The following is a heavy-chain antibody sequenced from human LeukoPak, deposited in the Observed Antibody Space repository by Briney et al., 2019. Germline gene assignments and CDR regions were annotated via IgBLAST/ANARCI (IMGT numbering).Heavy chain of an antibody. Sequence: GTSVEVSCKASGYTFSRYGISWVRQAPGQGLEWMGWISGYNGHTKYAQKVQGRVTMSTDTSTSTVYMELRSLISDDTGVYYCARGQTNRLLWAGELVSNINPFDYWGQGTLVTVSS. CDR2: ISGYNGHT. CDR3: ARGQTNRLLWAGELVSNINPFDY. CDR1: GYTFSRYG. D-gene: IGHD3-10*01. V-gene: IGHV1-18*01. J-gene: IGHJ4*02.